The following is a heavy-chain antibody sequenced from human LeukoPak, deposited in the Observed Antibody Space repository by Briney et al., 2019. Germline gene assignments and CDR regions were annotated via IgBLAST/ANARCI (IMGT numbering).Heavy chain of an antibody. CDR1: GFTFRNYA. CDR3: AKAVRELLFPDYFDY. J-gene: IGHJ4*02. V-gene: IGHV3-23*01. Sequence: PGGSLRLSCTASGFTFRNYAMSWVRRAPGKGLEWVSAISGSGGATDYADSVKGRFTASKDISKNTWYLQMNSLRAEDTAVYYCAKAVRELLFPDYFDYWGQGILVTVSS. CDR2: ISGSGGAT. D-gene: IGHD1-26*01.